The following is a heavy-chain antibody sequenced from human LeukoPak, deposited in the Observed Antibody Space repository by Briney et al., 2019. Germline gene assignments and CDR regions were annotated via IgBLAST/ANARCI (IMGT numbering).Heavy chain of an antibody. CDR3: ARGSSTPKGKFPNDY. CDR1: GYTFTGYY. V-gene: IGHV1-2*02. J-gene: IGHJ4*02. D-gene: IGHD2-2*01. Sequence: ASVKVSCKASGYTFTGYYMHWVRQAPGQGLEWMGWIKSNSGATEFAQKFQGRVTMTRDTSISTAYMELITLTSDDTAVYYCARGSSTPKGKFPNDYWGQGTLVTVSS. CDR2: IKSNSGAT.